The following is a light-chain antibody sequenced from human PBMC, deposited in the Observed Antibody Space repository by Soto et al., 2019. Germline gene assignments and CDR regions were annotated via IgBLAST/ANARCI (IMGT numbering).Light chain of an antibody. J-gene: IGKJ5*01. V-gene: IGKV3-15*01. CDR3: QNHDSAPIT. CDR2: GSF. Sequence: EIVMTQSPVTVSAAAGESATLSCRASQSVDNNVAWYQQKPGQAPRLLIVGSFARATGIPARFSGSGSGSEFTLTISSLQPGDVATYYCQNHDSAPITFGQGTRLEIK. CDR1: QSVDNN.